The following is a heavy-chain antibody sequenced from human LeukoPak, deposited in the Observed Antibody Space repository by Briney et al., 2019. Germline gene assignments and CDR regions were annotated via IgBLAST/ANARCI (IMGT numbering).Heavy chain of an antibody. Sequence: GGSLRLSCAASGFTFSDYYMSWIRQAPGKGLERVSYISGGSRYTNYADSVKGRFTISRGNAKNSLYLQMNSLRAEDTAVYHCAREYGSGSCFDFWGQGTLVTVSS. J-gene: IGHJ4*02. D-gene: IGHD3-10*01. CDR2: ISGGSRYT. V-gene: IGHV3-11*05. CDR3: AREYGSGSCFDF. CDR1: GFTFSDYY.